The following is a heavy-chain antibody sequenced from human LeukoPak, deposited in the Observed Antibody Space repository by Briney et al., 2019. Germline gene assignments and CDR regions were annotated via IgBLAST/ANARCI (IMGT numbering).Heavy chain of an antibody. J-gene: IGHJ4*02. Sequence: QPGRSLRLSCAASGFTFSNYGMHWVRQSPGKGLEWVAVISYDGSIEYYADSVKGRFTISRDDSRNTLYLQVDSLRAEDSAVYYCVRSGASAGSTWTFDSWGQGTLVTVSS. CDR2: ISYDGSIE. V-gene: IGHV3-30*03. CDR1: GFTFSNYG. D-gene: IGHD1-1*01. CDR3: VRSGASAGSTWTFDS.